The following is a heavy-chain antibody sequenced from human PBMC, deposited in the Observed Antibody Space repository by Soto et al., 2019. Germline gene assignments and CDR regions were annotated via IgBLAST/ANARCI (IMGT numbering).Heavy chain of an antibody. CDR3: ARVRWDQPWVFDY. D-gene: IGHD1-26*01. J-gene: IGHJ4*02. V-gene: IGHV4-34*02. CDR1: GGSFSSYY. CDR2: INHSGST. Sequence: QVQLQQWGAGLLKPSETLSLTCAVYGGSFSSYYWSWIRQPPGKGLKWIGEINHSGSTNYTPSLKSRVTISVDASKNQFSLKLSSVTAADTAVYYCARVRWDQPWVFDYWGQGTLVTVSS.